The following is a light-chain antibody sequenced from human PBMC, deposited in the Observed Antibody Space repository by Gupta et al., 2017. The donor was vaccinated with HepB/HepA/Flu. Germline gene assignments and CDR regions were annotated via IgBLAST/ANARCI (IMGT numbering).Light chain of an antibody. CDR2: DAS. V-gene: IGKV3-11*01. CDR3: QQRSNWPRT. J-gene: IGKJ5*01. CDR1: QSVSSY. Sequence: ELVLTQSPATLSLSPGERATLSCRASQSVSSYLAWYQQKPGQAPRLLIYDASNRATGIPARFSGSESGTDFTLTISSLEPEDFAVYYCQQRSNWPRTFGQGTRLEIK.